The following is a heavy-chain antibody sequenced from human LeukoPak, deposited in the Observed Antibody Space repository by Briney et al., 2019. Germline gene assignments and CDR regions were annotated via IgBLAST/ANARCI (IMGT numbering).Heavy chain of an antibody. D-gene: IGHD2-2*02. J-gene: IGHJ4*02. CDR3: AKASRRHCGSSSCYTLDY. V-gene: IGHV3-23*01. Sequence: GGSLRLSCAASEFTFSSYGMSWVRQAPGKGLEWVSAIGGSGGTTYYADSVKGRFTISRDNSNNTLYLQMNSLSAEDTAVYYCAKASRRHCGSSSCYTLDYWGQGTLVTVSS. CDR1: EFTFSSYG. CDR2: IGGSGGTT.